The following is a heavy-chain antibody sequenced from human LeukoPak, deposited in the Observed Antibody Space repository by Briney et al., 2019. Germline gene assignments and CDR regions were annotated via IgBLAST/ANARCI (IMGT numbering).Heavy chain of an antibody. Sequence: ASVKVCFTASGYTFTNYYMHLVRQAPGQGLEWMGIIDPSGGSTSYSQKFQGRVTMTRDTSTSTVYIELSSLRSEDTAVYYCARDNTTTGPYTYWGQGTLVTVSS. D-gene: IGHD1-1*01. CDR2: IDPSGGST. J-gene: IGHJ4*02. CDR3: ARDNTTTGPYTY. V-gene: IGHV1-46*01. CDR1: GYTFTNYY.